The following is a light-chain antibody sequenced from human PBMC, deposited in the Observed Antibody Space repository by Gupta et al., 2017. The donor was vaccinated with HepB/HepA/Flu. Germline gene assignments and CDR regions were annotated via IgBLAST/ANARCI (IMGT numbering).Light chain of an antibody. Sequence: SYVLTQPPSVSVAPGEPARITCGGDNIGSQSVHWYRQKPGQAPVLVVDDNSDRPSGIPERFAGSKARKTANRNISRVEAGDEADYSGQVWDSSSDQRVFGGGTKATV. J-gene: IGLJ3*02. CDR2: DNS. V-gene: IGLV3-21*02. CDR1: NIGSQS. CDR3: QVWDSSSDQRV.